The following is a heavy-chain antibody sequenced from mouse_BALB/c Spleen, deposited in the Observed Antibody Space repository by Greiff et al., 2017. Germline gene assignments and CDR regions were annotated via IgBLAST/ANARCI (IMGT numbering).Heavy chain of an antibody. J-gene: IGHJ4*01. CDR2: ISSGSSTI. Sequence: EVQLVESGGGLVQPGGSRKLSCAASGFTFSSFGMHWVRQAPEKGLEWVAYISSGSSTIYYADTVKGRFPISRDNPKNTLFLQMTSLRSEDTAMYYCARDDYLDAMDYWGQGTSVTVSS. V-gene: IGHV5-17*02. D-gene: IGHD5-5*01. CDR3: ARDDYLDAMDY. CDR1: GFTFSSFG.